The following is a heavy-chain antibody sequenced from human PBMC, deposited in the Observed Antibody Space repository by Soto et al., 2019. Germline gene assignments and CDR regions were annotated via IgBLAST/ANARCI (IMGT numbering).Heavy chain of an antibody. CDR1: GYSMTSGGYY. J-gene: IGHJ6*02. V-gene: IGHV4-31*03. D-gene: IGHD2-2*01. CDR2: IYYSGGT. Sequence: QMQLQESGPELVKPSQPLSLICTVSGYSMTSGGYYWSWIRHLPGMGLEWIGYIYYSGGTQFNPSLKSRVSMSVDTSKNQFSLRLSSVTAADTAVYYCATLLGSHQHYYFGIDVWGQGTTVTVSS. CDR3: ATLLGSHQHYYFGIDV.